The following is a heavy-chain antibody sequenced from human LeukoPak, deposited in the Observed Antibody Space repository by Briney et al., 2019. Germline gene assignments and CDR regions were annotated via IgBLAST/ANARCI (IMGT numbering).Heavy chain of an antibody. CDR3: ARDEAAKGSFDY. J-gene: IGHJ4*02. Sequence: GGSLRLSCAASGFTFSSYGMHWVRQAPGKGLEWVAVIWYDGSNKYYADSVKGRFTISRDNSKNTLYLQMNSLRAEDTAVYYCARDEAAKGSFDYWGQGTLVTVSS. V-gene: IGHV3-33*01. CDR2: IWYDGSNK. CDR1: GFTFSSYG.